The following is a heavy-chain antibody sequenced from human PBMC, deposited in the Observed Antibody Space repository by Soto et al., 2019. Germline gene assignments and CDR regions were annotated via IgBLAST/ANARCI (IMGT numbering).Heavy chain of an antibody. CDR1: GGTFSTYA. J-gene: IGHJ4*02. D-gene: IGHD2-21*02. CDR3: TSNADCGGDCYSY. Sequence: QVQLVQSGAEVKRPGSSVKVSCKASGGTFSTYAITWVRQAPGQGLEWMGGIIPVFGTTNYAQKFQGRVTMTADVSSPTMYMELSRLRSEDTALYFCTSNADCGGDCYSYWGQGTQVTVSS. V-gene: IGHV1-69*01. CDR2: IIPVFGTT.